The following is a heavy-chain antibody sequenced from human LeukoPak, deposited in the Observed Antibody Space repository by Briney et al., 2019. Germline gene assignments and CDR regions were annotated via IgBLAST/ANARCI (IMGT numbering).Heavy chain of an antibody. Sequence: SETLSLTCAVYGGSLSGYYWNWIRQPPGKGLEWIGYIYYSGSTNYNPSLKSRVTISVDTSKNQFSLKLSSVTAADTAVYYCARQIMQYSSGWYLDYWGQGTLVTVSS. CDR3: ARQIMQYSSGWYLDY. V-gene: IGHV4-59*08. J-gene: IGHJ4*02. CDR2: IYYSGST. CDR1: GGSLSGYY. D-gene: IGHD6-19*01.